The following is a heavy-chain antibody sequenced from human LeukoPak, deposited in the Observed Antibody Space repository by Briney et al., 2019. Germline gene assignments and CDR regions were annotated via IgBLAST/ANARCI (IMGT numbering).Heavy chain of an antibody. CDR3: ARGHSSNGSGLDF. J-gene: IGHJ4*02. Sequence: GGSLRLSCAASGFSFSGHWMHWARQLPGKGLVWVSRISPTGSTTSYADSVKGRFTVSRDNAKNTLYLQVNNLRAEDTAVYYGARGHSSNGSGLDFWGQGTRLTFSS. D-gene: IGHD3-22*01. CDR1: GFSFSGHW. V-gene: IGHV3-74*01. CDR2: ISPTGSTT.